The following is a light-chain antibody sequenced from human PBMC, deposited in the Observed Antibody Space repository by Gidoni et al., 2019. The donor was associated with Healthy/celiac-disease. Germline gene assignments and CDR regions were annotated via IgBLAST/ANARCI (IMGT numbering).Light chain of an antibody. Sequence: DIQMTQSTSSLSASVGDRVTITCRASQSIRSYLDWYQQKPGKAPKLLICAASSLQSGVPSRFSGSGSGTDFTLTISSLQPEDFATYYCQQGYSTPFTFGGGTKVEIK. CDR1: QSIRSY. CDR3: QQGYSTPFT. V-gene: IGKV1-39*01. J-gene: IGKJ4*01. CDR2: AAS.